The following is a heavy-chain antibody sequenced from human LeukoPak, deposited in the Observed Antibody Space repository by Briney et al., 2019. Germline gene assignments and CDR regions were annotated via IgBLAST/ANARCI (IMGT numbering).Heavy chain of an antibody. CDR1: GGSISSYY. D-gene: IGHD2-2*01. Sequence: SETLSLTCTVSGGSISSYYWSWIRQPPGKGLEWIGDIYYSGSTNYNPSLKSRVTISVDTSKNQFSLKLSSVTAADTAVYYCARDGGSPGYCSSTSCRYYGMDVWGQGTTVTVCS. V-gene: IGHV4-59*01. CDR2: IYYSGST. J-gene: IGHJ6*01. CDR3: ARDGGSPGYCSSTSCRYYGMDV.